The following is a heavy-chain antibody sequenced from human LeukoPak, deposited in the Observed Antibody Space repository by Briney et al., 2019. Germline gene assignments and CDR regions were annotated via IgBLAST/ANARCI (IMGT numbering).Heavy chain of an antibody. J-gene: IGHJ3*02. V-gene: IGHV3-23*01. CDR3: ASPARNPVAGKAFDI. D-gene: IGHD6-19*01. CDR1: GFTFSSYA. CDR2: ISGSGGST. Sequence: GGSLRLSCAASGFTFSSYAMSWVRQAPGKGLEWVSAISGSGGSTYYADSVKGRFTISRDNSKNTLYLQMNSLRAEDTAVYYCASPARNPVAGKAFDIWGQGTMVTVPS.